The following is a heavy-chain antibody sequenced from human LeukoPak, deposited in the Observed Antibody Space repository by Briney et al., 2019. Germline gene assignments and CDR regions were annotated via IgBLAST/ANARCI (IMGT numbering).Heavy chain of an antibody. CDR1: GGSISSYY. V-gene: IGHV4-59*01. Sequence: SETLSLTCTVSGGSISSYYWNWIRQPPGRGLEWIGYIYYSGSTNYNPSLKGRVTISVDTSKNQFSLKLSSVTAADTAVYYCARGDSSGSNWLDPWGQGTLVTVSS. CDR2: IYYSGST. D-gene: IGHD3-22*01. CDR3: ARGDSSGSNWLDP. J-gene: IGHJ5*02.